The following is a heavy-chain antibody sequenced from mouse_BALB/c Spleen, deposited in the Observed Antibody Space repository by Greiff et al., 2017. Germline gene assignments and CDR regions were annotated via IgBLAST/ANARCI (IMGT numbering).Heavy chain of an antibody. Sequence: VQVVESGPGLVAPSQSLSITCTVSGFSLTSYGVHWVRQPPGKGLEWLGVIWAGGSTNYNSALMSSLSISKDNSKSQVFLKMNSLQTDDTAMYYCARYGYDDGLAYWGQGTLVTVSA. CDR3: ARYGYDDGLAY. D-gene: IGHD2-2*01. CDR2: IWAGGST. CDR1: GFSLTSYG. V-gene: IGHV2-9*02. J-gene: IGHJ3*01.